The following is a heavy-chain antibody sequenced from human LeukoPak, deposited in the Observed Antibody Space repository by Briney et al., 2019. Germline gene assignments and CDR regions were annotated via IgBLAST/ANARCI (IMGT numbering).Heavy chain of an antibody. D-gene: IGHD3-22*01. J-gene: IGHJ4*02. Sequence: ASVKASCKVSGYTLTELSMHWVRQAPGKGLEWMGGFDPEDGETIYAQKFQGRVTMTEDTSTDTAYMELSSLRSEDTAVYYCAASSGLHDYYFDYWGQGTLVTVSS. V-gene: IGHV1-24*01. CDR2: FDPEDGET. CDR3: AASSGLHDYYFDY. CDR1: GYTLTELS.